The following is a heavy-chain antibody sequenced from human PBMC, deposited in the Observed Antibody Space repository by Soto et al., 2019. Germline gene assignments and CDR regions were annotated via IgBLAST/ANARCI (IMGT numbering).Heavy chain of an antibody. CDR3: ARAERGYSYGSYGMDV. J-gene: IGHJ6*02. CDR2: INPNSGGT. V-gene: IGHV1-2*04. CDR1: GYTFTGYY. Sequence: ASVKVSCKASGYTFTGYYMHWVRQAPGQGLEWMGWINPNSGGTNYAQKFQGWVTMTRDTSISTAYMELSRLRSDDTAVYYCARAERGYSYGSYGMDVWGQGTTVTVSS. D-gene: IGHD5-18*01.